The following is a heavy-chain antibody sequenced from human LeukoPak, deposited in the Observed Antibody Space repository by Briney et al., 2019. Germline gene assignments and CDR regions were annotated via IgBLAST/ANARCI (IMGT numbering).Heavy chain of an antibody. D-gene: IGHD6-19*01. CDR2: IYTGGST. CDR1: GFTVSTNY. J-gene: IGHJ6*02. Sequence: PGGSLRLSCAASGFTVSTNYTSWVRQAPGKGLEWVSVIYTGGSTYYADSVKGRFTISRDNAKNSLYLQMNSLRAEDTALYYCAKSIAVAPGDYYGMDVWGQGTTVTVSS. CDR3: AKSIAVAPGDYYGMDV. V-gene: IGHV3-53*05.